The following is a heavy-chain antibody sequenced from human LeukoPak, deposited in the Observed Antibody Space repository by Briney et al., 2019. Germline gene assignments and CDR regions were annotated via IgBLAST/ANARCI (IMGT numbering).Heavy chain of an antibody. J-gene: IGHJ4*02. D-gene: IGHD3-22*01. CDR2: INHSGST. Sequence: PSETLSLTCAVYGGSFSGYYWSWIRQPPGKGLEWIGEINHSGSTNYNPSLKSRVTISVDTSKNQFSLKLSSVTAADTAVYYCARSADYYDSSGYYYTIPGYYFDYWGQGTLVTVSS. CDR3: ARSADYYDSSGYYYTIPGYYFDY. CDR1: GGSFSGYY. V-gene: IGHV4-34*01.